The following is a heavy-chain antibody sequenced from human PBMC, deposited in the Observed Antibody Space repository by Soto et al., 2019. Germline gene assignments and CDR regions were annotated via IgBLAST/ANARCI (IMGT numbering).Heavy chain of an antibody. Sequence: QVQLQESGPGLVKPSETLSLTCTVSGGSVSSGSYYWSWIRQPPGKGLEWIGYIYYSGSTNYNPSLKSRVTISVDTSKNQCSLKLSSVTAADTAVYYCARALGGSYYPGHFDYWGQGTLVTVSS. J-gene: IGHJ4*02. V-gene: IGHV4-61*01. CDR3: ARALGGSYYPGHFDY. CDR2: IYYSGST. D-gene: IGHD1-26*01. CDR1: GGSVSSGSYY.